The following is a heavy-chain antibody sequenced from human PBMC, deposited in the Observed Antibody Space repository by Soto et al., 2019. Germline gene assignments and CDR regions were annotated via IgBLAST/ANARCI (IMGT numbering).Heavy chain of an antibody. V-gene: IGHV1-18*01. CDR3: ARDGIRGYSSGLDWFDP. D-gene: IGHD6-19*01. CDR2: ISAYNGNT. CDR1: GYTFTSYG. Sequence: GASVKVSCKASGYTFTSYGISWVRQAPGQGLEWMGWISAYNGNTNYAQKLQGRVTMTTDTSTSTAYMELRSLRSDDTAVYYCARDGIRGYSSGLDWFDPWGQGTLVTVSS. J-gene: IGHJ5*02.